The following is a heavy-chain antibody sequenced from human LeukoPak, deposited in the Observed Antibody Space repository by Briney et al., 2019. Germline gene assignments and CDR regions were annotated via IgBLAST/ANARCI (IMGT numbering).Heavy chain of an antibody. CDR1: GFPFGTYA. Sequence: GGSLRLSCTGSGFPFGTYAMSWVRQAPGKGLEWVSAISETGGTRNYVDSVKGRFTISRDTSKNTLYLQMSSLRAEDTALYYCAREMATITYAFDIWGQGTMVTVSS. V-gene: IGHV3-23*01. D-gene: IGHD5-24*01. CDR2: ISETGGTR. J-gene: IGHJ3*02. CDR3: AREMATITYAFDI.